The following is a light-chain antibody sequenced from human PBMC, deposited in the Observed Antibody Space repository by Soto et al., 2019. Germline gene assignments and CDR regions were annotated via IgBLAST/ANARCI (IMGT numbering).Light chain of an antibody. CDR3: QHRRNTFT. CDR1: ESVSTY. V-gene: IGKV3-11*01. Sequence: EIVLTQSPATLSLSPGETATLSCGASESVSTYLAWYQQKPGQAPRLLIYDASHRATRTPARFSGSGSMTDFTLTISSLEPEDSAVYYCQHRRNTFTFGPGTKVEIK. CDR2: DAS. J-gene: IGKJ3*01.